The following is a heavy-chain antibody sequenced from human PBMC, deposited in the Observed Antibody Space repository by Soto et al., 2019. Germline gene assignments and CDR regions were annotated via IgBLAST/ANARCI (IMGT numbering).Heavy chain of an antibody. CDR3: ARGSGYFDS. J-gene: IGHJ4*02. Sequence: QVQLVESGGGLVKPGGSLRLSCAASGFTFSDFYMSWIRLAPGKGLEWISYISKSGDTMQYADSVKGRFSISRDNAKNSLYLQMHSLGADDTAVYCCARGSGYFDSWGQGTLATVSS. CDR1: GFTFSDFY. V-gene: IGHV3-11*01. CDR2: ISKSGDTM.